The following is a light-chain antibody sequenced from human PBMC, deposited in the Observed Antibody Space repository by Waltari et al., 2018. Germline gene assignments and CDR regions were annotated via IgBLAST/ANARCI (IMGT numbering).Light chain of an antibody. J-gene: IGLJ2*01. CDR2: GTR. CDR3: QAYATSLSVV. Sequence: QSVLTQPHSVSGAPVPRVSISCSGSGSILGAGYDVHWYQQHPGKAPNLLSYGTRAGTPGVHDRLFGDQSGNAASQAITAVEAEDEAEYYCQAYATSLSVVFGGGTKLTVL. V-gene: IGLV1-40*01. CDR1: GSILGAGYD.